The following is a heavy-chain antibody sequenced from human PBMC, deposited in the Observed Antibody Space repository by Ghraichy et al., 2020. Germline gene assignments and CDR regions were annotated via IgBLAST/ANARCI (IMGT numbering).Heavy chain of an antibody. V-gene: IGHV3-23*01. CDR1: GFTFSSYA. CDR3: AKKADSSDSYYYYYYGIDV. CDR2: ISGSGGST. D-gene: IGHD3-22*01. J-gene: IGHJ6*02. Sequence: SLRLSCAASGFTFSSYAMSWVRQAPGKGLEWVSAISGSGGSTYYADSVKGRFTISRDNSKNTLYLQMNSLRAEDTAVYYCAKKADSSDSYYYYYYGIDVWGQGTTVTVSS.